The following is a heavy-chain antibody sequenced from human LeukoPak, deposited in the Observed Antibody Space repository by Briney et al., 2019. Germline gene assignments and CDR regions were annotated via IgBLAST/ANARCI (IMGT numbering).Heavy chain of an antibody. J-gene: IGHJ3*01. CDR2: MNSDGSEG. V-gene: IGHV3-7*03. CDR3: ARSSYSSSSSA. Sequence: GGSLRLSCAVYGFTFSGFWMSWSRQAPGKGLEWVASMNSDGSEGYYADVVKGRFTISRDNAKNSLYLQINSLRAEDTAVYYCARSSYSSSSSAWGQGTMVTVSS. D-gene: IGHD6-6*01. CDR1: GFTFSGFW.